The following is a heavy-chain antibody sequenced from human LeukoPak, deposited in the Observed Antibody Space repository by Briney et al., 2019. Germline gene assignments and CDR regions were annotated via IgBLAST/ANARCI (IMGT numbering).Heavy chain of an antibody. CDR3: ESADGAKPRRLVSDPPDY. CDR1: GFTFSSYD. J-gene: IGHJ4*02. CDR2: IGTAGDT. D-gene: IGHD1-26*01. V-gene: IGHV3-13*01. Sequence: PGGSLRLSCAASGFTFSSYDMHWARQATGKGVEGVSAIGTAGDTYYPGSGKGRFTISRENAKNSLYLQMNSLSAGDTAVYYCESADGAKPRRLVSDPPDYWGQGTLVTVSS.